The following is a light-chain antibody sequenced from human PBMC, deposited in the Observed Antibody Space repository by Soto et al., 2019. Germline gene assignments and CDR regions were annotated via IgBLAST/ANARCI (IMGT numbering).Light chain of an antibody. J-gene: IGKJ1*01. Sequence: DIQMTQSPSSLSASVGDRVTITCRASQSIGIYLNWYQQKPGQAPKLLIHAASRLQSGVPSRFSGSGSGPDFTLTISSLQPDDFATYYCHQSSSPQWTCGQGTKVDI. CDR2: AAS. V-gene: IGKV1-39*01. CDR1: QSIGIY. CDR3: HQSSSPQWT.